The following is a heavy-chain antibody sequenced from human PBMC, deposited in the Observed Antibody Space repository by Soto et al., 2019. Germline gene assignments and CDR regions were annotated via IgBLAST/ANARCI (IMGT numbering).Heavy chain of an antibody. J-gene: IGHJ6*03. V-gene: IGHV3-23*01. CDR1: GFTFSTYA. Sequence: EVQLLESGGGLAQPGGSLRLSCAASGFTFSTYAMTWVRQAPGKGLEWVSVISGSDGTTYYVDSVEGRFTIYRDNSKNTLYLQMNSLRVEDTAVYYCARSTVTRRGETHFYSYMDVLGKGTTVTVSS. CDR2: ISGSDGTT. CDR3: ARSTVTRRGETHFYSYMDV. D-gene: IGHD4-17*01.